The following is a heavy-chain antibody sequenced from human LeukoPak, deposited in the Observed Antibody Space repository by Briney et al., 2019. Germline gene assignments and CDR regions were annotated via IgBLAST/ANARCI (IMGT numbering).Heavy chain of an antibody. CDR1: GFTFSSYE. D-gene: IGHD6-19*01. CDR3: ARRSGIAVAGAFDY. J-gene: IGHJ4*02. V-gene: IGHV3-48*03. CDR2: ISSSGSTI. Sequence: GGSLRLSCAASGFTFSSYEMNWVRQAPGKGLEWVSYISSSGSTIYYADSVKGRFTISRDSSKNTLYLQMNSLRAEDTAVYYCARRSGIAVAGAFDYWGQGTLVTVSS.